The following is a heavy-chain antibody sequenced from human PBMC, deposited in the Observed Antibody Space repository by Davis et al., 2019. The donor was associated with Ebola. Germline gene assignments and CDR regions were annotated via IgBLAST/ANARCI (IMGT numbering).Heavy chain of an antibody. Sequence: ASVKVSCKASGDTFTDFYVHWVRQAPGQGLEWMGRINPNSGTTNYAQKFQGRVTMTRDTSISTAYMELSRLRSDDTAVYYCARGGYCSGGSCYYFDYWGQGTLVTVSS. V-gene: IGHV1-2*06. CDR1: GDTFTDFY. CDR3: ARGGYCSGGSCYYFDY. CDR2: INPNSGTT. J-gene: IGHJ4*02. D-gene: IGHD2-15*01.